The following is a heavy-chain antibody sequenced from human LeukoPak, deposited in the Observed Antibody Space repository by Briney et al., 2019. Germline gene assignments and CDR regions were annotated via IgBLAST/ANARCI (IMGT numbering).Heavy chain of an antibody. CDR2: IIGIGGST. Sequence: PRGGPRLSSAPPGFTFISYAMSGGRQAPGKGLRGGSAIIGIGGSTYYAESVKGRFTISRDNSKNTLYLQMNSLRAEDTAVYYCAKDLLLWFGELPSEYYFDYWGQGTLVTVSS. J-gene: IGHJ4*02. CDR3: AKDLLLWFGELPSEYYFDY. D-gene: IGHD3-10*01. CDR1: GFTFISYA. V-gene: IGHV3-23*01.